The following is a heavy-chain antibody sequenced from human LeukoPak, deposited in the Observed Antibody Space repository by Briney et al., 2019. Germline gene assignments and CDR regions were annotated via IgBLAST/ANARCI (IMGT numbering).Heavy chain of an antibody. Sequence: GGSLRLSCAASGFTVSSNYMSWVRQAPGKGLEWVSVIYSGGSTYYADSVKGRFTISRDNSKNTLYLQMNSLRAEDTAVYYCANGYCSSTSCHGTDAFDIWGQGTMVTVSS. CDR1: GFTVSSNY. CDR2: IYSGGST. V-gene: IGHV3-66*01. D-gene: IGHD2-2*01. CDR3: ANGYCSSTSCHGTDAFDI. J-gene: IGHJ3*02.